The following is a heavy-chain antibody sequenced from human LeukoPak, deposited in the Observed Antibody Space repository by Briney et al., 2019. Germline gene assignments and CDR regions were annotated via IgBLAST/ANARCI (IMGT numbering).Heavy chain of an antibody. CDR3: AKSASLDSRIKKPGEVDY. CDR2: ISGSGGST. CDR1: GFTFSSYW. D-gene: IGHD1-14*01. V-gene: IGHV3-23*01. Sequence: GGSLRLSCAASGFTFSSYWMSWVRQAPGKGLEWVSAISGSGGSTYYADSVKGRFTISRDYSKNTLYLQMNSLRAEDTAVYYCAKSASLDSRIKKPGEVDYWGQGTLVTVSS. J-gene: IGHJ4*02.